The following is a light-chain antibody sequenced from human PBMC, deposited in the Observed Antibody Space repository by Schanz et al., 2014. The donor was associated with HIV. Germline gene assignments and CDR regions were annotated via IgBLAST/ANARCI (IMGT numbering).Light chain of an antibody. Sequence: QSALTQPPSASGSPGQSVTISCTGTGSDIGGYNYVSWYQQHPGEAPRLIIYDVTSRPSGVSARFSASKTGETASLTISGLQAEDEAEYYCSTYTTSKTWVFGGGTKLTVL. J-gene: IGLJ3*02. CDR2: DVT. V-gene: IGLV2-14*03. CDR3: STYTTSKTWV. CDR1: GSDIGGYNY.